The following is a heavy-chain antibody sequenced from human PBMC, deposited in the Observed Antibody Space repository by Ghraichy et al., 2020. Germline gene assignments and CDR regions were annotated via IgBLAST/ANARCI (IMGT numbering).Heavy chain of an antibody. Sequence: ASVKVSCKASGYTFTSYAMDWVRQAPGQRLEWMGWINAGNGNTKYSQKFQGRVTITRDTSASTAYMELSSLRSEDTAVYYCARGDIVLMVYVNKGPFDPWGQGTLVTVSS. CDR2: INAGNGNT. CDR3: ARGDIVLMVYVNKGPFDP. CDR1: GYTFTSYA. V-gene: IGHV1-3*01. J-gene: IGHJ5*02. D-gene: IGHD2-8*01.